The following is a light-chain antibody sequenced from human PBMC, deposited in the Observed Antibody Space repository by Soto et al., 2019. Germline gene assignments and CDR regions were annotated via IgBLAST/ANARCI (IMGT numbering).Light chain of an antibody. CDR2: DVS. CDR1: SSDVGGYNY. CDR3: SSYTTSNTRQIV. Sequence: QPVLTQPASVSGSHGESITISCTETSSDVGGYNYVSWYQHHPGKAPKLLIYDVSNRPSGISNRFSGSKSDNTASLTISGLQPEDEADYYCSSYTTSNTRQIVFGTGTKVTVL. V-gene: IGLV2-14*03. J-gene: IGLJ1*01.